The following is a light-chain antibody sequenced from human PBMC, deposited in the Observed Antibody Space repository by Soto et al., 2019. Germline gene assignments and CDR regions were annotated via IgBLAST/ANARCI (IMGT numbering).Light chain of an antibody. J-gene: IGKJ5*01. CDR3: MQGTHWPIT. CDR2: KVS. V-gene: IGKV2-30*02. Sequence: DVVMTQSPLSLPVTLGQPASIXXRSXQSLVHSDGIAYFSWFQQRPGRSPRXXIYKVSNRDSGGPARFSGSGSGTDFALKISRVEAEDVGVYYCMQGTHWPITFGQGTRLEIK. CDR1: QSLVHSDGIAY.